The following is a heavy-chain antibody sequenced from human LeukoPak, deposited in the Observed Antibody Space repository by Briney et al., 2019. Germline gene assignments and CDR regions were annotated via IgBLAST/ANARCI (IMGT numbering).Heavy chain of an antibody. CDR3: ARDGAPYDSSGYYLFDY. CDR1: GYTFNNYG. Sequence: RASVKVSCKASGYTFNNYGISWVRQAPGQGLEWMGWISAYNGNTNYAQKLQGRVTMTTDTSTSTAYMELRSLRSDDTAVYYCARDGAPYDSSGYYLFDYWGQGTLVTVSS. D-gene: IGHD3-22*01. CDR2: ISAYNGNT. J-gene: IGHJ4*02. V-gene: IGHV1-18*01.